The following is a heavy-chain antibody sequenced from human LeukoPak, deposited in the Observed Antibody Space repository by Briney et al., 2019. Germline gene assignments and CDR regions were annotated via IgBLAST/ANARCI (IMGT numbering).Heavy chain of an antibody. J-gene: IGHJ4*02. CDR1: GFTFSSYA. V-gene: IGHV3-30-3*01. D-gene: IGHD5-12*01. CDR2: ISYDGSNK. Sequence: GRSLRLSCAASGFTFSSYAMHWVRQAPGKGLEWVAVISYDGSNKYYADSVKGRFTISRDNSKNTLYLQMNSLRAEDTAVYYCARDRRVDRGYYFDYWGQGTLVTVSS. CDR3: ARDRRVDRGYYFDY.